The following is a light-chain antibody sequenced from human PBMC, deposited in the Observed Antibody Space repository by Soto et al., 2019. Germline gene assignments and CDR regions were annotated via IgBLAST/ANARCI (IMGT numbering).Light chain of an antibody. J-gene: IGKJ4*01. Sequence: DIVMTQSPLSLPVTPGEPASISCRSSQSLLHSNGYNYVDWYLQKPGQSPQLLIYLASNRASGVPDRFSGSGSGTDFTLKISRVEAEDVGVYYCMQALHTHPLPFGGGTKVEIK. CDR3: MQALHTHPLP. V-gene: IGKV2-28*01. CDR1: QSLLHSNGYNY. CDR2: LAS.